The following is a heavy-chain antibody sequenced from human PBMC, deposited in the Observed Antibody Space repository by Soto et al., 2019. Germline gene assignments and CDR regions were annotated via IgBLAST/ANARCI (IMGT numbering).Heavy chain of an antibody. Sequence: GGSLRLSCAASGFTFSSYAMSWVRQAPGKGLEWVSAISGSGGSTYYADSVKGRFTISRDNSKNTLYLQMNSLRAEDTAVYYCAKQDLPSRIVAIEYYFDYWGQGTLVTVSS. D-gene: IGHD5-12*01. J-gene: IGHJ4*02. CDR2: ISGSGGST. V-gene: IGHV3-23*01. CDR3: AKQDLPSRIVAIEYYFDY. CDR1: GFTFSSYA.